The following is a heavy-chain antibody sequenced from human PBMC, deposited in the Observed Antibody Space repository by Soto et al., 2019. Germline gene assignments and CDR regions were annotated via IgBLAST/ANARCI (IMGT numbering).Heavy chain of an antibody. D-gene: IGHD3-16*01. CDR2: ITSTSSYI. CDR3: ARDLGLESIFDY. V-gene: IGHV3-21*01. Sequence: PGGSLRLSCVASGFTFRTYNMNWVRQAPGKGLEWVASITSTSSYIFYADSVKGRFTMSRDNANNSLFLQMNSLRAEDTAVYYCARDLGLESIFDYWGQGA. J-gene: IGHJ4*02. CDR1: GFTFRTYN.